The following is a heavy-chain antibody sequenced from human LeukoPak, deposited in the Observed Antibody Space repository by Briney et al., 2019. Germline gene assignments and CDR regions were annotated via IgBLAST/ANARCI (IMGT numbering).Heavy chain of an antibody. CDR1: GFTFSSYG. CDR2: ISHDGSNK. J-gene: IGHJ4*02. D-gene: IGHD6-13*01. V-gene: IGHV3-30*18. CDR3: AKAPYSSSWFVLDY. Sequence: PGRSLRLSCAASGFTFSSYGMHWVRQAPGKGLEWVAVISHDGSNKYYADSVKGRFTISRDNSKNTLYLQMNSLRAEDTAVYYCAKAPYSSSWFVLDYWGQGTLVTVSS.